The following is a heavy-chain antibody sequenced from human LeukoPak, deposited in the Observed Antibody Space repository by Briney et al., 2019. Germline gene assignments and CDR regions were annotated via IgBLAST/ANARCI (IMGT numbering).Heavy chain of an antibody. CDR1: GYTFTSYY. D-gene: IGHD2-15*01. J-gene: IGHJ4*02. Sequence: ASVKVSCKASGYTFTSYYMHWVRQAPGQGLEWMGIINPSGGSTSYAQKFQGRVTMTRDTSTSTAYMELSSLRSEDTAVYYCARETVVVAAFDYWGQGTLVTVSS. CDR3: ARETVVVAAFDY. CDR2: INPSGGST. V-gene: IGHV1-46*01.